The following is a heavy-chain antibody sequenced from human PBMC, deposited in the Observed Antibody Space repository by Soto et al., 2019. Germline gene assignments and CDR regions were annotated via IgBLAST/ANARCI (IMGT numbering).Heavy chain of an antibody. J-gene: IGHJ5*02. CDR2: IYYSGST. CDR3: AFYCCSVHCQVFSS. V-gene: IGHV4-61*01. CDR1: GGSVSSVSYY. D-gene: IGHD2-2*01. Sequence: SSENPYITCTVSGGSVSSVSYYWSWIRQPPGKGLEWIGYIYYSGSTNYNPSLKSRVTMSVDTSKNQFSLKLSSVTAADTAVYYFAFYCCSVHCQVFSSWGQRTLVTGSS.